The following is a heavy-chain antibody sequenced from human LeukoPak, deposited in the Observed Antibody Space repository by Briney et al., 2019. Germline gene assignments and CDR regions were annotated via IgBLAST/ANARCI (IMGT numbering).Heavy chain of an antibody. CDR1: GYSFTTYW. J-gene: IGHJ3*02. CDR3: ARNMALDI. Sequence: PGESLKISCQGSGYSFTTYWIAWVRQMPGKGLEWMGIIYPGDSDIGYSPSFQGQVTISADKSISTAYLQWSSLKASDTAMYYCARNMALDIWGQGTMVTVSS. V-gene: IGHV5-51*01. CDR2: IYPGDSDI.